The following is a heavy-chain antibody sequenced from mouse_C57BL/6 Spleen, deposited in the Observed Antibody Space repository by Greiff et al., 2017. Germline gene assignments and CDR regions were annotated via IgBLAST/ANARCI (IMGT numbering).Heavy chain of an antibody. J-gene: IGHJ3*01. Sequence: QVQLQQPGAELVKPGASVKMSCKASGYTFTSYWITWVKQRPGQGLEWIGDIYPGSGSTNYNEKFKSKATLTVDTSSSTAYMQLSSLTSEYSAVYYCARYYYGSSPFAYWGQGTLVTVSA. CDR1: GYTFTSYW. D-gene: IGHD1-1*01. CDR3: ARYYYGSSPFAY. CDR2: IYPGSGST. V-gene: IGHV1-55*01.